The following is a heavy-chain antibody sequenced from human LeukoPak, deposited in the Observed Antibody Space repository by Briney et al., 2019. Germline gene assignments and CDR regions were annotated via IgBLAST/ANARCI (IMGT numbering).Heavy chain of an antibody. CDR3: ARVRSIAAAVLNWFDP. V-gene: IGHV1-69*13. D-gene: IGHD6-13*01. CDR2: ISPIFGTA. CDR1: GGTFSSYA. Sequence: RASVKVSCKASGGTFSSYAISWVRQAPGQGLEWMGGISPIFGTANYAQKFQGRVTITADESTSTAYMELSSLRSEDTAVYYCARVRSIAAAVLNWFDPWGQGTLVTVSS. J-gene: IGHJ5*02.